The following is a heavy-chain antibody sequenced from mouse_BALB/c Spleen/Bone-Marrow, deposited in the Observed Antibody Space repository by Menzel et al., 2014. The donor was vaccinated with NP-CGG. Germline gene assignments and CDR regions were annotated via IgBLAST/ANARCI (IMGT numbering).Heavy chain of an antibody. CDR2: IYPGRGNT. CDR3: ARDHYGNYEGFDY. V-gene: IGHV1-77*01. CDR1: GYTFTDYY. Sequence: VQLQQSGAERARPGASVKLSCKASGYTFTDYYINWVKQRTGQGLEWIGEIYPGRGNTYYNEKFKGKATLTADKSSSKVNIHLSSLTSEDAAVYFCARDHYGNYEGFDYWGQGTLVTVSA. D-gene: IGHD2-1*01. J-gene: IGHJ3*01.